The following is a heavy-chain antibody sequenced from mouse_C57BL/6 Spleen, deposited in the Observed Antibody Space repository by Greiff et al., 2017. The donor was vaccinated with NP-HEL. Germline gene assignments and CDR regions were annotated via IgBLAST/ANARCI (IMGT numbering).Heavy chain of an antibody. J-gene: IGHJ1*03. Sequence: VQLQQPGAELVKPGASVKVSCKASGYTFTSYWMHWVKQRPGQGLEWIGRIHPSDSDTTYNQKFKGKATLTVDKSSSTAYMQLSSLTSDDSAVYYCAIEYYYGSSYDWYFDVWGTGTTVTVSS. CDR1: GYTFTSYW. CDR2: IHPSDSDT. CDR3: AIEYYYGSSYDWYFDV. D-gene: IGHD1-1*01. V-gene: IGHV1-74*01.